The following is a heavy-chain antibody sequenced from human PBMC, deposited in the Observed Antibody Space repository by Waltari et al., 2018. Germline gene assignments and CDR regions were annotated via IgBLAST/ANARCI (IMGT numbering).Heavy chain of an antibody. CDR1: GGYISSGDYY. J-gene: IGHJ4*02. V-gene: IGHV4-30-4*08. CDR2: ISYRGSS. D-gene: IGHD5-12*01. Sequence: QVQLQESGPGLVKPSQTLSLTCTVSGGYISSGDYYWSWIRQPPGKGLEWIGYISYRGSSYYNPSLKSLVTISVDTSMIQFSPKLSSVTTAATAVYSCARPLGIATIKTFDSWGQGTLVTVSS. CDR3: ARPLGIATIKTFDS.